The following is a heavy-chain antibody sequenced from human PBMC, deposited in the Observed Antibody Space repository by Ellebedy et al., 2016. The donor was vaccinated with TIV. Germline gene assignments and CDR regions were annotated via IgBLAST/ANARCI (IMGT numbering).Heavy chain of an antibody. Sequence: GESLKISCAASGFTFSSYAMSWVRQAPGKGLEWVSAISGSGGSTYYADSVKGRFTISRDNSKNTLYLQMNSLRAEDTAVYYCAIAGPYYAYYYYGMDVWGQGTTVTVSS. V-gene: IGHV3-23*01. CDR2: ISGSGGST. CDR1: GFTFSSYA. D-gene: IGHD1-26*01. CDR3: AIAGPYYAYYYYGMDV. J-gene: IGHJ6*02.